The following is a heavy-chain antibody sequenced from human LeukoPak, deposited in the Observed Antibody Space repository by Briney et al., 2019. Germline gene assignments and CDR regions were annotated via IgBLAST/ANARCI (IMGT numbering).Heavy chain of an antibody. CDR2: ISSSGST. D-gene: IGHD3-22*01. CDR1: GDSISSGDYY. Sequence: SETLSLTCTVSGDSISSGDYYWSWIRQPAGKGLEWIGRISSSGSTNYNPSLKSRVTISVDTSKNQFSLKLSSVTAADTAVYYCARQGYYDSSGLYWGQGTLVTVSS. V-gene: IGHV4-61*02. J-gene: IGHJ4*02. CDR3: ARQGYYDSSGLY.